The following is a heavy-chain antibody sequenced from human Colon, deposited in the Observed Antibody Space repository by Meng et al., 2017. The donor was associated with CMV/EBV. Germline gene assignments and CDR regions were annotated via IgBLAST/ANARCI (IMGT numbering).Heavy chain of an antibody. CDR3: VKGTGLGGTRDQ. V-gene: IGHV3-30*02. D-gene: IGHD1-26*01. CDR2: IYDDGNNK. Sequence: GESLKISCAASGFTFNKYGMHWVRQAPGKGLEWVSFIYDDGNNKKYADSVKGRFTISRDNSRNTLYLQMSSLRDEDAAVYYCVKGTGLGGTRDQWGQGTLVTVSS. J-gene: IGHJ4*02. CDR1: GFTFNKYG.